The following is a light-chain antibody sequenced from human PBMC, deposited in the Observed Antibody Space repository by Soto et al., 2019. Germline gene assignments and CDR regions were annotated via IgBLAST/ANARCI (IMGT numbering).Light chain of an antibody. V-gene: IGKV3-20*01. Sequence: EIVLTQSPGTLSLSPGERATLSCSASQSVSSAYLAWYQQKPGQAPRLLIYDVSSRATGIPDRSSGSGSGTDFTLTVSRLEPEDFAVYYCQQYGSSPETFGQGTKVDI. CDR3: QQYGSSPET. CDR1: QSVSSAY. CDR2: DVS. J-gene: IGKJ1*01.